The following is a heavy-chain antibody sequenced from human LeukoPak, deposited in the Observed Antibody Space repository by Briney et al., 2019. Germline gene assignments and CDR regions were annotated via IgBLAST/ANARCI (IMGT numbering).Heavy chain of an antibody. D-gene: IGHD6-6*01. Sequence: GGSLRLSCAPSGFTFSSYAISWVRQAPGKGLEWVSSISGSGGITYYADSVKGRFTISRDSSTNTLYLQMNSLRAEDTALYYCAKDRKYSSSSRSFDYWGQGTLVTVSS. CDR1: GFTFSSYA. CDR3: AKDRKYSSSSRSFDY. J-gene: IGHJ4*02. CDR2: ISGSGGIT. V-gene: IGHV3-23*01.